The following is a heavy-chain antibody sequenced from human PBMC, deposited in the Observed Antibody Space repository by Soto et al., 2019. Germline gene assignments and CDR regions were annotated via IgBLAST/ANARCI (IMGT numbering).Heavy chain of an antibody. CDR1: GLIFSAYG. Sequence: QGQLVESGGGVVQPGGSLRLSCAASGLIFSAYGIHWVRQAPGKGLEWVAIVWNDGINKYYADTVKGRFTSSRDNFKNTVDLQMNSLRVEDTAVYYCARLAYSNFLGGLDSWGQGTLVTASS. V-gene: IGHV3-33*01. D-gene: IGHD1-26*01. J-gene: IGHJ5*01. CDR3: ARLAYSNFLGGLDS. CDR2: VWNDGINK.